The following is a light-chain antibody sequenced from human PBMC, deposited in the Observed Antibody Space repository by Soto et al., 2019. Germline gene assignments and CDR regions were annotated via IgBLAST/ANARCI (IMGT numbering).Light chain of an antibody. J-gene: IGKJ2*01. V-gene: IGKV1-39*01. CDR1: QSISNS. CDR3: QQTFSPPYT. CDR2: VAS. Sequence: DIQMIQSVSSLSASVGDTVTITCRASQSISNSLSWYQQKPGKAPKFLIYVASTLQRGVPSRFSGSGSGTDFTLTISSLQPEDVATYYCQQTFSPPYTFGQGTKLEIK.